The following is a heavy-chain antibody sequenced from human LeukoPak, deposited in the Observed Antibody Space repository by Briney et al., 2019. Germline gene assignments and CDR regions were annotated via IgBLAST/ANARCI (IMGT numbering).Heavy chain of an antibody. CDR1: GFTFHHYA. Sequence: GRSLRLSCAASGFTFHHYAIHWVRQVPGKGLEWVSGISWNSAYIGYADSVKGRFTISRDNAKNSVYLQMNSLRAEDTALYYCAKDKAPLYSGYDWDLDFRGQGTMVTVSS. V-gene: IGHV3-9*01. D-gene: IGHD5-12*01. CDR3: AKDKAPLYSGYDWDLDF. J-gene: IGHJ4*02. CDR2: ISWNSAYI.